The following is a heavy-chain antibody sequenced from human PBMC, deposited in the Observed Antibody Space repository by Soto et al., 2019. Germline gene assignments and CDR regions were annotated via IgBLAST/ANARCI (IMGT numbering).Heavy chain of an antibody. Sequence: PSETLSLTCTVSGGSIISYYWSWIRQPPGKGLEWIGYIYYSGSTNYNPSLKSRVTISVDTSKKQFSLKLSSVTAADTAVYYCAGTSFFCRGGNRRALLAYWAQRSLVTVSS. D-gene: IGHD2-15*01. J-gene: IGHJ4*02. CDR3: AGTSFFCRGGNRRALLAY. CDR1: GGSIISYY. V-gene: IGHV4-59*13. CDR2: IYYSGST.